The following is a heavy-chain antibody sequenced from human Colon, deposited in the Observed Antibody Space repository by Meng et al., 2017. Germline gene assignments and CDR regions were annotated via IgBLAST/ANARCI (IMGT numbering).Heavy chain of an antibody. CDR2: IYYSGST. D-gene: IGHD3-9*01. CDR1: GGSISSYS. J-gene: IGHJ4*02. CDR3: ARVGANDDILTG. Sequence: GSLRLSCTVSGGSISSYSWSWIRQPPGKGLEWIEYIYYSGSTNYSPSLKSRVTISVDTSKNQFSLKLSSVTAADTAVYYCARVGANDDILTGWGQGTLVTVSS. V-gene: IGHV4-59*01.